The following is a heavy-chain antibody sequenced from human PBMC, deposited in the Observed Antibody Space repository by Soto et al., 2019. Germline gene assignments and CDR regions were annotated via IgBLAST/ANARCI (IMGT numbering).Heavy chain of an antibody. J-gene: IGHJ4*02. V-gene: IGHV6-1*01. CDR2: AYHRSRSRWHY. CDR3: ARDPPDFNSGFDY. CDR1: GDSVSNNGAT. Sequence: SQTLSLTCAISGDSVSNNGATWNWIRQSPSRGLEWLGRAYHRSRSRWHYDYATSVRSRVTINPDTSKNQFSLQLNSVTPEDTAVYYCARDPPDFNSGFDYWGQGILVTVSS. D-gene: IGHD1-26*01.